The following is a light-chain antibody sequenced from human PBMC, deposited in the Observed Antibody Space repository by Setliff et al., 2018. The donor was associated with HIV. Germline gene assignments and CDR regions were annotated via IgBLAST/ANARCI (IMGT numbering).Light chain of an antibody. Sequence: QSALAQPASVSGSPGQSITISCTGTSSDVGGYNYVSWYQQHPGKAPKVMIYEVSNRPSGVSNRFSGSKSGNTASLTISGLQAEDEADYYCCSYTSSTTLVFGTGTKVTVL. CDR3: CSYTSSTTLV. V-gene: IGLV2-14*01. CDR2: EVS. CDR1: SSDVGGYNY. J-gene: IGLJ1*01.